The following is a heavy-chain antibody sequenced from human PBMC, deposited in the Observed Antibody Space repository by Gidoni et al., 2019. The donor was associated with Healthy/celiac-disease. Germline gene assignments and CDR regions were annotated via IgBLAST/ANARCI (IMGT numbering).Heavy chain of an antibody. J-gene: IGHJ4*02. CDR2: IYHSGST. Sequence: QLQLQESGSGLVKPSQTLSLTCAVSGGSISSGGYSWSWIRQPPGKGLEWIVYIYHSGSTYYNPSLKSRVTISVDRSKNQFSLKLSSVTAADTAVYYCARGDYDYVWGSYRSYYFDYWGQGTLVTVSS. CDR1: GGSISSGGYS. D-gene: IGHD3-16*02. V-gene: IGHV4-30-2*01. CDR3: ARGDYDYVWGSYRSYYFDY.